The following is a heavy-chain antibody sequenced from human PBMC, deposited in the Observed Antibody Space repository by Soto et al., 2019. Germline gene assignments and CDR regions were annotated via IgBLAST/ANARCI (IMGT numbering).Heavy chain of an antibody. CDR2: IYPGGVNT. D-gene: IGHD6-13*01. Sequence: ASVKVSCKAIGYSFTSHYMHWVRQAPGQGLEWMGTIYPGGVNTNYAQKLQGRVTMTTDTSTSTAYMELRSLRSDDTAVYYCARAYSSSWYGFYFDYWGQGTLVTVSS. J-gene: IGHJ4*02. CDR1: GYSFTSHY. CDR3: ARAYSSSWYGFYFDY. V-gene: IGHV1-46*01.